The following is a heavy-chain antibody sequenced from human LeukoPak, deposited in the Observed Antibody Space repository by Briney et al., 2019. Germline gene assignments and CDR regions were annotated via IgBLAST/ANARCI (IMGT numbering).Heavy chain of an antibody. CDR1: GLTFSSYW. V-gene: IGHV3-7*01. CDR3: ASWGPAAYCSNGSCS. D-gene: IGHD2-15*01. J-gene: IGHJ5*02. CDR2: IKQDGSEK. Sequence: GGSLRLSCAASGLTFSSYWVTWVRQAPGKGLEWVANIKQDGSEKYYVDSVKGRFTISRDNAKNSLYLQMNSLRVEDTAVYYCASWGPAAYCSNGSCSWGQGTLVTVSS.